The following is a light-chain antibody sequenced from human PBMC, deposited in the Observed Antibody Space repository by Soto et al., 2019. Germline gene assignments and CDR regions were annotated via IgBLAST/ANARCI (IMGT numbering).Light chain of an antibody. CDR3: QQYDSYRT. Sequence: DIQMTQSPSSLSASVEDRVIITCRASQSISNHLNWYQQKPGKAPKLLIFAASSLQSGVPSRFSGSRSGPDFTLTISSLQPEDFATYFCQQYDSYRTFGQGTKVEIK. J-gene: IGKJ1*01. CDR1: QSISNH. V-gene: IGKV1-39*01. CDR2: AAS.